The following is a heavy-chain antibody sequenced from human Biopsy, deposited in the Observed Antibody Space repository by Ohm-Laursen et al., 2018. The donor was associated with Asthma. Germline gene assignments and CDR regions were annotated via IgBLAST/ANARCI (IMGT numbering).Heavy chain of an antibody. CDR3: VRPPGY. J-gene: IGHJ4*02. CDR2: IYYSGST. V-gene: IGHV4-39*01. CDR1: GGSISSSSYY. Sequence: GTLSLTCTVSGGSISSSSYYWGWIRRPPGKGLEFIGTIYYSGSTYYNPSLKSRVTLSVDASKNQFSLKLTSVTAADTAVYYCVRPPGYWGQGTRVTVSS.